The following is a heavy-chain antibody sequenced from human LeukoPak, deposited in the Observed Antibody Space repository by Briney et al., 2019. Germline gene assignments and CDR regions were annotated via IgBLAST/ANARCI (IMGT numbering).Heavy chain of an antibody. Sequence: SQTLSLTCAISGDSVSSNSAAWSWIRQSPSRGLEWLGRTYYRSKWYNDYAVSVESRITINPDISKNQFSLQLNSVTPEDTAVYYRARDVRRVVGAWGQGTLVTVSS. CDR3: ARDVRRVVGA. J-gene: IGHJ5*02. D-gene: IGHD2-15*01. CDR1: GDSVSSNSAA. CDR2: TYYRSKWYN. V-gene: IGHV6-1*01.